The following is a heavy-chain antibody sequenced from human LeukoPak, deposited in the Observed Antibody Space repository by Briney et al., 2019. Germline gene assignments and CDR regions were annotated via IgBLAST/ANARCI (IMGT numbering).Heavy chain of an antibody. CDR3: ARGRNYYMDV. V-gene: IGHV4-34*01. CDR1: GGSFSGYY. Sequence: SETLSLTCAVYGGSFSGYYWSWIRQPPGKGLEWIGEINHSGSTNYNPSLKSRVTISVDKSKNQFSLKLSSVTAADTAVYYCARGRNYYMDVWGKGTTVTVSS. J-gene: IGHJ6*03. CDR2: INHSGST.